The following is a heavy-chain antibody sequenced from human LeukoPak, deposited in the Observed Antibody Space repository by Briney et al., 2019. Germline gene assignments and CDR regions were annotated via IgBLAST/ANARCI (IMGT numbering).Heavy chain of an antibody. J-gene: IGHJ6*03. CDR2: ISRSGSTL. CDR3: ARDFTSDIVVVPGPNMDV. D-gene: IGHD2-2*01. CDR1: GFTFSDYY. V-gene: IGHV3-11*01. Sequence: GGSLRLSCAASGFTFSDYYMSWIRQAPGKGLEGVSYISRSGSTLYYADSVKGRFTISRDNAKNSLYLQMNSLRAEDTAVYYCARDFTSDIVVVPGPNMDVWGKGTTVTVSS.